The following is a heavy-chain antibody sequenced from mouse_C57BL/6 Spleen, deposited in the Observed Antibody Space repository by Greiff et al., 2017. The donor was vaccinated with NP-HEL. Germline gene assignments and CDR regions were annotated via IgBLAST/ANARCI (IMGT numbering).Heavy chain of an antibody. J-gene: IGHJ1*03. Sequence: QVQLQQSGPGLVQPSQSLSITCTVSGFSLTSYGVHWVRQSPGKGLEWLGVIWRGGSTDYNAAFMSRLSITKDNSKSQVFFKMNSLQADDTAIYYCAKQAAQATSGYFDVWGTVTTVTVSS. CDR2: IWRGGST. CDR1: GFSLTSYG. CDR3: AKQAAQATSGYFDV. D-gene: IGHD3-2*02. V-gene: IGHV2-5*01.